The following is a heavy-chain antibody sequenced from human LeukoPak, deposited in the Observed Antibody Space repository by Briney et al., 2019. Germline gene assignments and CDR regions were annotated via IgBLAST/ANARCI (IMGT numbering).Heavy chain of an antibody. D-gene: IGHD6-13*01. V-gene: IGHV3-30*18. CDR3: ANLLDSSSWDPLDAFDI. CDR2: ISYDGSNK. Sequence: GGSLRPSCAASGFTLTSFGMHWDRPGPGKGLGWVAVISYDGSNKYYADSVKGRFTISRDNSKNTLYLQMNSLRAEDTAVYYCANLLDSSSWDPLDAFDIWGQGTMVTVSS. CDR1: GFTLTSFG. J-gene: IGHJ3*02.